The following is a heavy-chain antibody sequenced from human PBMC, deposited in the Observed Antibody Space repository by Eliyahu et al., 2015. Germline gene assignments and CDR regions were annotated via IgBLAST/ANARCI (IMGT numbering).Heavy chain of an antibody. J-gene: IGHJ3*02. CDR2: XYYSGST. Sequence: QVQLXESGPGLVKPXXXLSLTCTVSGXSISTYYWSWIRQPPGEGLEWIGYXYYSGSTNYNPSLKSRVXISVDTSKNQFSLKLNSVTAADTAVYYCARDRVPYGDSDAFDIWGQGTMVTVSS. CDR1: GXSISTYY. CDR3: ARDRVPYGDSDAFDI. D-gene: IGHD4-17*01. V-gene: IGHV4-59*01.